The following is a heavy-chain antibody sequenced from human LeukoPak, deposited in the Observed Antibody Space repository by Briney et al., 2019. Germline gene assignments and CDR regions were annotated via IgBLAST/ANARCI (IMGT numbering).Heavy chain of an antibody. V-gene: IGHV1-2*02. CDR1: GYSFTVYY. D-gene: IGHD6-19*01. CDR2: INPNSGDT. Sequence: ASVTVSYKASGYSFTVYYFHWVRQAPGQGLEWMGWINPNSGDTNYAQKFQGRVTMTRDTSISTAYMELSRLGADDTAVYYCARDRPLFSSGDYYGMDVWGQGTTVTVSS. J-gene: IGHJ6*02. CDR3: ARDRPLFSSGDYYGMDV.